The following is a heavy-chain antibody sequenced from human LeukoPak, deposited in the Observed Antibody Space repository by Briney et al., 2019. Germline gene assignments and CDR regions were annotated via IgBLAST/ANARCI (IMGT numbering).Heavy chain of an antibody. D-gene: IGHD3-22*01. V-gene: IGHV4-39*07. Sequence: SETLSLTCTVSGGSISSSSYYWGWIRQPPGKGLEWIGSIYYSGSTNYNPSLKSRVTISVDTSKNQFSLKLNSVTAADTAVYFCARDYSYYYDNSGARRTTRGAFDFWGQGTMVTVSS. CDR2: IYYSGST. CDR1: GGSISSSSYY. J-gene: IGHJ3*01. CDR3: ARDYSYYYDNSGARRTTRGAFDF.